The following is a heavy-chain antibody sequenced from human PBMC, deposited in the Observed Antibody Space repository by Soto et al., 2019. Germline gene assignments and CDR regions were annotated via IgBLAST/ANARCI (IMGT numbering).Heavy chain of an antibody. V-gene: IGHV4-59*08. D-gene: IGHD3-22*01. CDR1: GGSISSYY. CDR3: ARQVSCGSGCSYYYMDV. J-gene: IGHJ6*03. CDR2: IYYSGST. Sequence: SETLSLTCTVSGGSISSYYWSWIRQPPGKGLEWIGYIYYSGSTNYNPSLKSRVTISVDTSKNQFSLKLSSVTAADTAVYYCARQVSCGSGCSYYYMDVWGKGTTVTVSS.